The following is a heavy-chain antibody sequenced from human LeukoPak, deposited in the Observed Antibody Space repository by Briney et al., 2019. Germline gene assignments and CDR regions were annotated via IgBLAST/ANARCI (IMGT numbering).Heavy chain of an antibody. CDR2: IDPSDSYT. Sequence: PGESLKISCKGSGYSFTSYWISWVRQMPGKGLEWMGRIDPSDSYTNYSPSFQGHVTISADKSISTAYLQWSSLKASDTAMYYCARHPGYCSSTSRYSWFDPWGQGTLVTVSS. J-gene: IGHJ5*02. V-gene: IGHV5-10-1*01. CDR1: GYSFTSYW. CDR3: ARHPGYCSSTSRYSWFDP. D-gene: IGHD2-2*01.